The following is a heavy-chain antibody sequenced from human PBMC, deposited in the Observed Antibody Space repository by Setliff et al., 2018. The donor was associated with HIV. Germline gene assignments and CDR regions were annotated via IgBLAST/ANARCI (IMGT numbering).Heavy chain of an antibody. Sequence: NPGGSLRLSCAASGFNFSNAWMSWVRQAPGKGLEWVGRIKSKTDGGTTDYAAPVKGRFTISRDDSKNTLYLQMNSLKTEDTAVYYCTTRGTWDYRDYFDYWGQGTLVTVSS. V-gene: IGHV3-15*01. CDR3: TTRGTWDYRDYFDY. J-gene: IGHJ4*02. D-gene: IGHD1-26*01. CDR2: IKSKTDGGTT. CDR1: GFNFSNAW.